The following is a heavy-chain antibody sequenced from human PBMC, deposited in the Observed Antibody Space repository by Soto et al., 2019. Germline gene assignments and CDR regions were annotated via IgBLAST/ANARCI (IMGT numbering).Heavy chain of an antibody. D-gene: IGHD2-15*01. J-gene: IGHJ6*03. CDR1: GFTFSSYW. CDR2: IKQDGSEK. V-gene: IGHV3-7*01. Sequence: GGSLRLSCAASGFTFSSYWMSWVRQAPGKGLEWVANIKQDGSEKYYVDSVKGRFTISRDNAKNSLYLQMNSLRAEDTAVYYCARAALLYCSGGSCYSSYYYYYMDVWGKGTTVTVSS. CDR3: ARAALLYCSGGSCYSSYYYYYMDV.